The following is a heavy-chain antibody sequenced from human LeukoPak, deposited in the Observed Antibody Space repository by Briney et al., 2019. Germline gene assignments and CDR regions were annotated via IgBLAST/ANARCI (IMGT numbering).Heavy chain of an antibody. J-gene: IGHJ4*02. CDR3: ARDHGEIFARPYYFDY. V-gene: IGHV3-11*04. CDR1: GFTVSDYY. D-gene: IGHD3-3*01. Sequence: GGSLRLSCAASGFTVSDYYMTWIRQAPGKGLDWVSYISFSGSTIYYADSVKGRFTISRDNAKNSLYLQMNSLRAEDTAVYYCARDHGEIFARPYYFDYWGQGTLVTVSS. CDR2: ISFSGSTI.